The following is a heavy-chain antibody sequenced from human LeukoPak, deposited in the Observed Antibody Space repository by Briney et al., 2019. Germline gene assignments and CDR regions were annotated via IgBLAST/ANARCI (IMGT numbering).Heavy chain of an antibody. V-gene: IGHV1-46*01. CDR1: GYTFISYY. CDR3: ARGVLPGYIPHDY. D-gene: IGHD3-9*01. CDR2: INPSGGTT. J-gene: IGHJ4*02. Sequence: ASVKVSCKASGYTFISYYMHWVRQAPGQGLEWMGVINPSGGTTTYAQKLQGRVTMTRDTSTSTVYMELSSLRSEDTAVYHCARGVLPGYIPHDYWGQGTLVTVS.